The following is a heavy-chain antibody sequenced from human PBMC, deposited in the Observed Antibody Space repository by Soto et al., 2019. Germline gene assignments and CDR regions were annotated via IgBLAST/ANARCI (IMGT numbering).Heavy chain of an antibody. D-gene: IGHD4-4*01. CDR2: IIPIFGTA. CDR1: GGTFSSYA. Sequence: ASVKVSCKASGGTFSSYAISWVRQAPGQGLEWMGGIIPIFGTANYAQKFQGRVTITADESTSTAYMELSSLRSEDTAVYYCARSGNYDKNDVFDIWGKGKMVTVSS. CDR3: ARSGNYDKNDVFDI. J-gene: IGHJ3*02. V-gene: IGHV1-69*13.